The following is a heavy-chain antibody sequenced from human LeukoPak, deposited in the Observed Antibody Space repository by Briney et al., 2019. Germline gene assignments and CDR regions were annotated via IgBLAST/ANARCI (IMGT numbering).Heavy chain of an antibody. CDR1: GYTFTSYY. CDR3: ARDHYAFITGTPFRFDP. Sequence: ASVKVSCKASGYTFTSYYMHWVRRAPGQGLEWMGIINPSGGSTSYAQKFQGRVTMTRDTSTSTVYMELSSLGSEDTAVYYCARDHYAFITGTPFRFDPWGQGTLVTVSS. CDR2: INPSGGST. V-gene: IGHV1-46*01. D-gene: IGHD1-7*01. J-gene: IGHJ5*02.